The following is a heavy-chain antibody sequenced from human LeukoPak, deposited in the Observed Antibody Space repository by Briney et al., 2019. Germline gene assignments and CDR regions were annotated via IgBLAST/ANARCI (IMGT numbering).Heavy chain of an antibody. CDR3: ARDQSPGDIVPTTFDY. CDR1: GYTFTTYG. J-gene: IGHJ4*02. Sequence: ASVKVSCKASGYTFTTYGITWVRQAPGQGLEWMGGISAYNGNTNYAQKLQGRVTMTTDTSTSTAYMELRSLRSDDTAVYYCARDQSPGDIVPTTFDYWGQGTLVTVSS. D-gene: IGHD5-12*01. V-gene: IGHV1-18*04. CDR2: ISAYNGNT.